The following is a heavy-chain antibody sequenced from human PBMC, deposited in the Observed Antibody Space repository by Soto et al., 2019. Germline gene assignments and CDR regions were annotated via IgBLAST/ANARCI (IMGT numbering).Heavy chain of an antibody. CDR1: GYTFTSYG. D-gene: IGHD1-1*01. CDR2: ISAHNGNT. J-gene: IGHJ4*02. V-gene: IGHV1-18*01. CDR3: AGGRYGDY. Sequence: QVHLVQSGAEVKKPGASVKVSCKASGYTFTSYGITWVRQAPGQGLEWMGWISAHNGNTDYAQKLQGRVIVTRDPSPSTACMELRRRISDDTAVYYCAGGRYGDYWGKGALVTVSS.